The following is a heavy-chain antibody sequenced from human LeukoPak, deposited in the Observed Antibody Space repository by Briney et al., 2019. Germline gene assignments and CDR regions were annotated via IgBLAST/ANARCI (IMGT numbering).Heavy chain of an antibody. Sequence: PGGSLRLSCAASGFTFSSYWMHWVRQAPGKGLVWVSRINSDGTSTSYADSVKGRFTISRDNAKNTLYLQMNSLRAEDTAVYYCARGASGWYEFDYWDQGTLVTVSS. J-gene: IGHJ4*02. CDR3: ARGASGWYEFDY. CDR1: GFTFSSYW. CDR2: INSDGTST. D-gene: IGHD6-19*01. V-gene: IGHV3-74*01.